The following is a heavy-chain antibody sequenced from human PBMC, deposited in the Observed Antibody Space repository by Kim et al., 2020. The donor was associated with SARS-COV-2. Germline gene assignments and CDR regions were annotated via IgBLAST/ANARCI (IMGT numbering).Heavy chain of an antibody. Sequence: GGSLRLSCAASGFTFDDYAMHWVRQAPGKGLEWVSGISWNSGSIGYADSVKGRFTISRDNAKNSLYLQMNSLRAEDTALYYCAKVRVAVAGTRGAAFDIWGQGTMVTVSS. D-gene: IGHD6-19*01. V-gene: IGHV3-9*01. CDR3: AKVRVAVAGTRGAAFDI. CDR1: GFTFDDYA. J-gene: IGHJ3*02. CDR2: ISWNSGSI.